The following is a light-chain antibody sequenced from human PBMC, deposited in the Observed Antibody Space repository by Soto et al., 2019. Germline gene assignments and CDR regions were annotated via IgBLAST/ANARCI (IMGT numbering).Light chain of an antibody. Sequence: SALTQPASVSGSPGQSITISCTGTSSDVGGYNYVSWYQQHPGKAPKLIIYEVSNRPSGVSNRFSGSKSANTASLTISGLQAEDEADYYCNSYTSSSSVFGTGTKVTVL. J-gene: IGLJ1*01. CDR1: SSDVGGYNY. V-gene: IGLV2-14*01. CDR2: EVS. CDR3: NSYTSSSSV.